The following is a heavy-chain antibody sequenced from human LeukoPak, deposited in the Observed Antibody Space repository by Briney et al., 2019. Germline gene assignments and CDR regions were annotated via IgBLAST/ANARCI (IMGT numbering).Heavy chain of an antibody. CDR2: IKQDGSEK. J-gene: IGHJ4*02. V-gene: IGHV3-7*03. Sequence: PGGSLRLSCAASGFTFSNVWMCWVRQAPGKGLEWVANIKQDGSEKNYVDSVKGRFTISRDNAKNSLYLQMNSLRVEDTAVYYCGSYGQAPIDWGQGTLVTVSS. D-gene: IGHD3-10*01. CDR3: GSYGQAPID. CDR1: GFTFSNVW.